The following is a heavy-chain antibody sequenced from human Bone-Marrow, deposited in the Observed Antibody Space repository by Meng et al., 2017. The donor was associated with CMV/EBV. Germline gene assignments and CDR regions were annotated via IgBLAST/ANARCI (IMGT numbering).Heavy chain of an antibody. CDR1: GFNFSSYG. J-gene: IGHJ6*02. Sequence: GGSLRLSCAASGFNFSSYGMHWVRQAPGKGLEWLTLISEDGSNKYYADSVKGRFTISRDNSKKTLYLQMNSLRAEDTAVYYCATSRNGITTFGVASAGRGMDVWGQGTTVTVSS. D-gene: IGHD3-3*01. CDR3: ATSRNGITTFGVASAGRGMDV. V-gene: IGHV3-30*03. CDR2: ISEDGSNK.